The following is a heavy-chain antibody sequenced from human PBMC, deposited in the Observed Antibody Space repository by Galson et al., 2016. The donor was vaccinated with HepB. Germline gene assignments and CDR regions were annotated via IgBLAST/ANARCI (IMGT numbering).Heavy chain of an antibody. CDR2: ISPTSGSV. V-gene: IGHV3-9*01. J-gene: IGHJ4*02. CDR3: AKSWRVSSGHDFYYDY. Sequence: SLRLSCAASGFTFDNYAMHWVRQAPGKGLEWVSGISPTSGSVAYADSVKGRFTISRDNSKNSLFLQMNSLRPADTALYYCAKSWRVSSGHDFYYDYWGQGTLVTVSS. CDR1: GFTFDNYA. D-gene: IGHD3-22*01.